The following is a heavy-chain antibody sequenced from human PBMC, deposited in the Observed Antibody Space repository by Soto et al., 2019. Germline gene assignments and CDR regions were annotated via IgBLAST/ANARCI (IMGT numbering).Heavy chain of an antibody. CDR2: ISAYNGNT. D-gene: IGHD3-10*01. J-gene: IGHJ3*02. CDR1: GYTFTTYD. CDR3: ARDGPMDRAFDI. V-gene: IGHV1-18*01. Sequence: ASVKVSCKASGYTFTTYDISWVRQAPGQGLEWMGWISAYNGNTNYAQKLQGRVTMTTDTSTSTAYMELRSLRSDDTAVYYCARDGPMDRAFDIWGQGTMVTVSS.